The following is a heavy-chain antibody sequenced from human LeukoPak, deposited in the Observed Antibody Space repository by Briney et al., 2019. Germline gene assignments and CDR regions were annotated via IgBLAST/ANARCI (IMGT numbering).Heavy chain of an antibody. Sequence: GASVKVSCKASGYTFTIYDINWVRQATGQGLEWMGWMNPNSGNTGYAQKFQGRVTITRNTSISTAYMELSSLRSEDTAVYYCARGGRRWLQPTDYWGQGTLVTVSS. CDR2: MNPNSGNT. D-gene: IGHD5-24*01. CDR1: GYTFTIYD. CDR3: ARGGRRWLQPTDY. J-gene: IGHJ4*02. V-gene: IGHV1-8*03.